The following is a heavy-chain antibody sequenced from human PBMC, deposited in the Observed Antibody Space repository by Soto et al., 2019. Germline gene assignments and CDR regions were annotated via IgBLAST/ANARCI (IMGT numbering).Heavy chain of an antibody. J-gene: IGHJ4*02. Sequence: EVQLVESGGDLVQRGGSLGLSCAASGFPFSSYWMHWVRHTPGKGLDWVARISGDGVTTYYADSVTGRFTVSRDNAKNTLSLQISGLRAEDTAVYYCAREYYGLLTGYYTDYWGQGTLVSVSS. CDR2: ISGDGVTT. CDR3: AREYYGLLTGYYTDY. D-gene: IGHD3-9*01. V-gene: IGHV3-74*01. CDR1: GFPFSSYW.